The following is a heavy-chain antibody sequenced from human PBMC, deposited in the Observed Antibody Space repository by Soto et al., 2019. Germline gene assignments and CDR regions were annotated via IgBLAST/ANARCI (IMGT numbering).Heavy chain of an antibody. J-gene: IGHJ6*02. CDR1: GGIFTASA. D-gene: IGHD3-10*01. Sequence: QVQLVQSGAEVRKPGSSVKVSCRSSGGIFTASAISWVRQAPGQGPEWMGGVIPMFGTASYPQRFQGRVTINADESTNTVYMQLSSLRSEDTAVYFCAVGFKLDYYSLDVWGQGTTVTVSS. CDR2: VIPMFGTA. V-gene: IGHV1-69*01. CDR3: AVGFKLDYYSLDV.